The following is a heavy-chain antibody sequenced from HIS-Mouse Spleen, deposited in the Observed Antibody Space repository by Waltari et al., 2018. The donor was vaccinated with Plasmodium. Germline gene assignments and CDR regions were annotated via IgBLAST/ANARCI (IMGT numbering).Heavy chain of an antibody. CDR1: AFTLSSYW. CDR3: ASSWYWYFDL. V-gene: IGHV3-7*01. J-gene: IGHJ2*01. D-gene: IGHD6-13*01. Sequence: EVQLVESGGGLVQPGGSLRLPCAAAAFTLSSYWMSWVRQAPGKGLGWVANIKQDGSEKYYVDSVKGRFTISRDNAKNSLYLQMNSLRAEDTAVYYCASSWYWYFDLWGRGTLVTVSS. CDR2: IKQDGSEK.